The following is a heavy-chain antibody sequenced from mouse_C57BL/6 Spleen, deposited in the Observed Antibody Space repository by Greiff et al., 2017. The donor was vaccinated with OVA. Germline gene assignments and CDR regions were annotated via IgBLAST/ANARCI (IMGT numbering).Heavy chain of an antibody. CDR2: IDPSDSYT. V-gene: IGHV1-69*01. CDR3: ARSGNYGSRDD. Sequence: QVQLQQPGAELVMPGASVKLSCKASGYTFTSYWMHWVKQRPGQGLEWIGEIDPSDSYTNYNQKFKGKSTLTVDKSSSTAYMQLSSLTSEDSAVYYCARSGNYGSRDDWGQGTTLTVSS. CDR1: GYTFTSYW. D-gene: IGHD1-1*01. J-gene: IGHJ2*01.